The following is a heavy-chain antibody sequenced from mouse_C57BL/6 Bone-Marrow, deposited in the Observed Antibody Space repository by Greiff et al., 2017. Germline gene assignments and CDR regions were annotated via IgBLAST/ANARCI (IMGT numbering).Heavy chain of an antibody. CDR3: SRSDPIRGYFDY. Sequence: QVQLKQPGAELVRPGSSVKLSCKASGYTFTSYWMHWVKQRPIQGLEWIGNIDPSDSDTHYNQKFKDKATLTVDKSSSTAYMQLSSLTSEDSAVYYFSRSDPIRGYFDYWGQGTTLTVSS. V-gene: IGHV1-52*01. J-gene: IGHJ2*01. D-gene: IGHD1-1*01. CDR2: IDPSDSDT. CDR1: GYTFTSYW.